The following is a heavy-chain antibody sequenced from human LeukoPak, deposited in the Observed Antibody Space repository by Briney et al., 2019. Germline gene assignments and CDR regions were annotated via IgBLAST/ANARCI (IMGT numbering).Heavy chain of an antibody. Sequence: PSETLSLTCTVSGGSISSYYWSWIRQPPGKGLEWIGFIFYSGTTNYNPSLKSRVTISVDTSKNQFSLKLSSVTAADTAVYYCARHRSKWLQSSFDYWGQGTLVTVSS. V-gene: IGHV4-59*08. CDR2: IFYSGTT. CDR1: GGSISSYY. CDR3: ARHRSKWLQSSFDY. D-gene: IGHD5-24*01. J-gene: IGHJ4*02.